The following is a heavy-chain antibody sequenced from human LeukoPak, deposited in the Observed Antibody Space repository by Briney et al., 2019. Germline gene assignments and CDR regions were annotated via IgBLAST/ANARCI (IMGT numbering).Heavy chain of an antibody. J-gene: IGHJ5*02. Sequence: SQTLSLTCTVSGGSISSGSYYWSWIRQPAGKGLEWIGRIYASGSTNYNPSLQRRVTISVDTSKNQFSLKLSSVTATDTAVYYCATSGPATVVTGASFDPWGQGALVTVSS. CDR1: GGSISSGSYY. D-gene: IGHD4-23*01. CDR3: ATSGPATVVTGASFDP. CDR2: IYASGST. V-gene: IGHV4-61*02.